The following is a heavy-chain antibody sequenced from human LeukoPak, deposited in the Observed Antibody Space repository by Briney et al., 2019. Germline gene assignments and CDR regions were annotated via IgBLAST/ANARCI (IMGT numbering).Heavy chain of an antibody. CDR3: ARAPGGSGSYAPFDY. CDR1: GGSITSDY. D-gene: IGHD3-10*01. CDR2: FSYSGST. J-gene: IGHJ4*02. Sequence: SETLSLTCTLSGGSITSDYWSWIRQSPGKGLEWIGYFSYSGSTHYSPSLTSRVAISVDTSRNQLSLKLRSVTAADTAVYYCARAPGGSGSYAPFDYWGQGTLVTVSS. V-gene: IGHV4-59*01.